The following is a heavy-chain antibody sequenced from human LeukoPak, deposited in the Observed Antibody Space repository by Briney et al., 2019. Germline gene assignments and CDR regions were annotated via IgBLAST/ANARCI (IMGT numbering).Heavy chain of an antibody. D-gene: IGHD3-10*01. CDR2: VYPDDSDA. V-gene: IGHV5-51*01. CDR3: VRQRGASGAINWLDP. CDR1: GYIFSIYW. Sequence: GESLKISCETSGYIFSIYWIGWVRQMPGSGLEWLGAVYPDDSDARYSPSFQGQVAISADKSTKTAYLHWSRLKASDTVMYYCVRQRGASGAINWLDPWGRGTLVTVSS. J-gene: IGHJ5*02.